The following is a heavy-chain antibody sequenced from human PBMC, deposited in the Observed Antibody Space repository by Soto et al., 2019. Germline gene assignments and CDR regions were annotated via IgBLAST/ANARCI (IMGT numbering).Heavy chain of an antibody. CDR3: ARRAWLRLGRAGYSYGYGVAGGMDV. V-gene: IGHV4-34*01. CDR1: GGSFSGYY. J-gene: IGHJ6*02. Sequence: SETLSLTCAVYGGSFSGYYWSWIRQPPGKGLEWIGEINHSGSTNYNPSLKSRVTISVDTSKNQFSLKLSSVTAADTAVYYCARRAWLRLGRAGYSYGYGVAGGMDVWGQGTTVTVSS. CDR2: INHSGST. D-gene: IGHD5-18*01.